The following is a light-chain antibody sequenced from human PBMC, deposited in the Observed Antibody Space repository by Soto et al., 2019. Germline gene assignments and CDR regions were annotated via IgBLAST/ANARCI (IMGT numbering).Light chain of an antibody. CDR3: QQRSDWSST. V-gene: IGKV3-11*01. CDR2: DAS. Sequence: EIVLTQSQATLSLSPGERATLSCRASQSVSSYLAWYQQKPGQAPRLLIYDASNRATGIPARFSGSGSGTDFTLTISSLEPDDFAVYYCQQRSDWSSTFGGGTKVQIK. J-gene: IGKJ4*01. CDR1: QSVSSY.